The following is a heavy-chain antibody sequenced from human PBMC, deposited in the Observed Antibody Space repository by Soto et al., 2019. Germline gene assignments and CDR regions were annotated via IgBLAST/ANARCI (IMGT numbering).Heavy chain of an antibody. D-gene: IGHD3-3*01. J-gene: IGHJ6*02. CDR2: INPNSGGT. V-gene: IGHV1-2*02. CDR1: GYTFTGYY. Sequence: ASVKVSCKASGYTFTGYYMHWVRQAPGQGLEWMGWINPNSGGTNYAQKFQGRVTMTRDTSISTAYMELSRLRSDDTAVYYCAREIATIFGVVIIPVWSGMDVWGQGTTVTV. CDR3: AREIATIFGVVIIPVWSGMDV.